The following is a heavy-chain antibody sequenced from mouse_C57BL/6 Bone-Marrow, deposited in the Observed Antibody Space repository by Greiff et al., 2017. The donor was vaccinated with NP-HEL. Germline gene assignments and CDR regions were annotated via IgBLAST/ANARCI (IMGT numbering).Heavy chain of an antibody. CDR2: IDPSDSYT. D-gene: IGHD2-2*01. CDR3: ARSELLWLPRDY. J-gene: IGHJ2*01. Sequence: QVQLQQPGAELVMPGASVKLSCKASGYTFTSYWMHWVKQRPGQGLEWIGEIDPSDSYTNYNQKFKGKSTLTVDKSSSTAYMQLSSLTSEDSAVYYCARSELLWLPRDYWGQGTTLTVSS. V-gene: IGHV1-69*01. CDR1: GYTFTSYW.